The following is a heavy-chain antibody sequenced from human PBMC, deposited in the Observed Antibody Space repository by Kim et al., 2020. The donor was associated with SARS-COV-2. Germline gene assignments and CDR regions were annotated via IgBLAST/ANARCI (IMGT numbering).Heavy chain of an antibody. D-gene: IGHD1-26*01. Sequence: ADSVKGRFTISRDNSKNTLYLQMNSLRAEDTAVYYCAIARGGSYYYGMDVWGQGTTVTVSS. J-gene: IGHJ6*02. V-gene: IGHV3-30*01. CDR3: AIARGGSYYYGMDV.